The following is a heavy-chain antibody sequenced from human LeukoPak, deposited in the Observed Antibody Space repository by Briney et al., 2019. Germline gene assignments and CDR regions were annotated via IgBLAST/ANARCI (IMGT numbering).Heavy chain of an antibody. CDR2: ISYDGSNK. V-gene: IGHV3-30-3*01. Sequence: GRSLRLSCAASGFTFSSYAMHWVRQAPGKGLEWVAVISYDGSNKYYADSVKGRFTISRDNSKNTLYLQLNSLRAEDTAVYYCARDSETLSLRFLEWSPFDPWGQGTLVTVSS. CDR3: ARDSETLSLRFLEWSPFDP. D-gene: IGHD3-3*01. J-gene: IGHJ5*02. CDR1: GFTFSSYA.